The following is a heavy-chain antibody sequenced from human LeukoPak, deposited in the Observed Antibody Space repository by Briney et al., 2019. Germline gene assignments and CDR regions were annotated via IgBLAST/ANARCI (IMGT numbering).Heavy chain of an antibody. CDR2: INHSGST. J-gene: IGHJ4*02. CDR3: ARSSWYVCQGFDY. V-gene: IGHV4-34*01. D-gene: IGHD6-13*01. CDR1: GGSFSGYY. Sequence: SETLSLTCAVYGGSFSGYYWSWIRQPPGKGLEWIGEINHSGSTNYNPSLKSRVTISVDTSKNQFSLKLSSVTAADTAVYYCARSSWYVCQGFDYWGQGTLVTVSS.